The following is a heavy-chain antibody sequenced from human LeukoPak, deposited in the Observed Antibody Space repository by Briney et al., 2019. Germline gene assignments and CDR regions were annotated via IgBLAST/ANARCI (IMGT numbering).Heavy chain of an antibody. CDR2: ISSSSSTI. D-gene: IGHD3-10*01. J-gene: IGHJ4*02. Sequence: SGGSLRLSCAASGFTFSSYSMNWVRQAPGKGLEWVSYISSSSSTIYYADSVKGRFTISRDNAKNSLYLQMNSLRAEDTAVYYCARIRPPMVRGLGDLDYWGQGTLVTVSS. V-gene: IGHV3-48*04. CDR1: GFTFSSYS. CDR3: ARIRPPMVRGLGDLDY.